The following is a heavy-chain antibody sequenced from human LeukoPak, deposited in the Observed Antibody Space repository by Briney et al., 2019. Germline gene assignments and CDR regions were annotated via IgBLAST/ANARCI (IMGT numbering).Heavy chain of an antibody. CDR2: INHSGST. V-gene: IGHV4-34*01. Sequence: PSETLSLTCAVYGGSFSGYYWSWIRQPPGKGLEWIGEINHSGSTNYNPSLKSRVTISVDTSKNQFSLKLSSVTAADTAVYYCARDLSGIAAAGTWWFDPWGQGTLVTVSS. CDR1: GGSFSGYY. CDR3: ARDLSGIAAAGTWWFDP. J-gene: IGHJ5*02. D-gene: IGHD6-13*01.